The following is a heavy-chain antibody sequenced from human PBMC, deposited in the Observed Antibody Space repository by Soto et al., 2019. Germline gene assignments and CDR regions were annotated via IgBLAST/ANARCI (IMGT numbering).Heavy chain of an antibody. V-gene: IGHV1-69*12. CDR1: GGTLSSYT. D-gene: IGHD5-12*01. CDR2: IIAIFGTA. Sequence: QVQLVQSGAEVKKPGSSVTVSCKASGGTLSSYTISCVRQAPGQGLEWMGGIIAIFGTANYAQKFQGRVTITADESTSTAYMELSSLRSEDTAVYYCARGNHRWLQLWYFDLWGRGTLVTVSS. J-gene: IGHJ2*01. CDR3: ARGNHRWLQLWYFDL.